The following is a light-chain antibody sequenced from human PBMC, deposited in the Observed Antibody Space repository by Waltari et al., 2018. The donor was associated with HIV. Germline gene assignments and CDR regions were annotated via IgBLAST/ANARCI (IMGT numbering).Light chain of an antibody. J-gene: IGLJ1*01. CDR3: AAWDGSLSNYV. Sequence: QSALTQPASVSGSPGQSITISCTGTSSDVGGYNYVSWYQQHPGKAPKLVIYDVSERPSGVSNRFSGSKSGTSASLAISGLRSEDEADYYCAAWDGSLSNYVFGTGTKVTVL. CDR2: DVS. CDR1: SSDVGGYNY. V-gene: IGLV2-14*03.